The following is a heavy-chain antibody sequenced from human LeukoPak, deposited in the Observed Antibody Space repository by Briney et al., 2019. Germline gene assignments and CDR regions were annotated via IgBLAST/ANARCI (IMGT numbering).Heavy chain of an antibody. CDR1: GVTVSSNY. D-gene: IGHD6-19*01. CDR3: AREGSSGWVFDY. Sequence: PGRSLRLSCAASGVTVSSNYMSWVRQAPGKGLEWVSLIYSGGFTFYADSLKGRFTISRDNSKNTLYLQMNRLRAEDTAVYYCAREGSSGWVFDYWGQGTLVTVSS. J-gene: IGHJ4*02. V-gene: IGHV3-66*01. CDR2: IYSGGFT.